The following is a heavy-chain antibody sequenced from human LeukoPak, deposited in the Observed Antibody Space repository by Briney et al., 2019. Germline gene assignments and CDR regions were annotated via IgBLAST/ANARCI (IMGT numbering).Heavy chain of an antibody. CDR2: IYTSGST. CDR3: ASLNCDFWSGYCNYYYYYMDV. J-gene: IGHJ6*03. Sequence: SETLSLTCTVSGGSISSGSYYWSWIRQPAGKGLEWIGRIYTSGSTNYNPSLKSRVTILVDTSKNQFSLKLSSVTAADTAVYYCASLNCDFWSGYCNYYYYYMDVWGKGTTVTVSS. V-gene: IGHV4-61*02. D-gene: IGHD3-3*01. CDR1: GGSISSGSYY.